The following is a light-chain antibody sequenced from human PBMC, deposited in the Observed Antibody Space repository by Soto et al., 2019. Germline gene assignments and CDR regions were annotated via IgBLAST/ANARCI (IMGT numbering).Light chain of an antibody. V-gene: IGKV3-15*01. Sequence: EIVMSQSPPTVSVFHGERANLSWRASQSISSNLAWYQQKPGQAPRLLMFRTSSRATGFPARFSGSGSGTEFNLTISSLQSEDFGVYYCQQYNNWPRTFGQGTKV. J-gene: IGKJ1*01. CDR3: QQYNNWPRT. CDR2: RTS. CDR1: QSISSN.